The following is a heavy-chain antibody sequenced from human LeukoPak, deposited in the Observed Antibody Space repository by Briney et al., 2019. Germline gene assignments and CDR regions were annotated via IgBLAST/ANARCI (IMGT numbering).Heavy chain of an antibody. D-gene: IGHD1-1*01. CDR1: GYTFTSYD. J-gene: IGHJ6*02. CDR3: ARNPNGNDVFYYYYYGMDV. Sequence: ASVKVSCKASGYTFTSYDINWVRQATGQGLEWMGWMNPNSGNTGYAQKFQGRVTMTRNTSISTAYMELSSLRSEDTAVYYCARNPNGNDVFYYYYYGMDVWGQGTTVTVSS. V-gene: IGHV1-8*01. CDR2: MNPNSGNT.